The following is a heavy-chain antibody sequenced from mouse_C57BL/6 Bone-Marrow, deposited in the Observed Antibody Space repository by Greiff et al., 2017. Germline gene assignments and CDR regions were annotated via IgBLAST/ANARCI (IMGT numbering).Heavy chain of an antibody. CDR3: ARYEYGSSFYFDY. J-gene: IGHJ2*01. D-gene: IGHD1-1*01. CDR2: INPSSGYT. CDR1: GYTFTSYW. V-gene: IGHV1-7*01. Sequence: QVQLQQSGAELAKPGASVKLSCKASGYTFTSYWMHWVKQRPGQGLEWIGYINPSSGYTKYNQKFKDKATLTADKSSSTAYMQLSSLTYEVTAVYYCARYEYGSSFYFDYWGQGTTLTVSS.